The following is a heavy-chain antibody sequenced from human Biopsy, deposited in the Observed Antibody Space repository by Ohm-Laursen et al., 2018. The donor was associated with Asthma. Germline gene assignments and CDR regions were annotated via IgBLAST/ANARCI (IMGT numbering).Heavy chain of an antibody. D-gene: IGHD3-10*01. CDR1: GFTFSSYG. CDR3: AKDRVRINSAYYFDY. V-gene: IGHV3-30*18. J-gene: IGHJ4*02. Sequence: SLRLSCTASGFTFSSYGMHWVRQAPGKGLEWVAVILSDGRDKYYADSVKGRFTTSRDNSKNTLYLHMHSLRAEDTAVYFCAKDRVRINSAYYFDYWGQGTLVTVSS. CDR2: ILSDGRDK.